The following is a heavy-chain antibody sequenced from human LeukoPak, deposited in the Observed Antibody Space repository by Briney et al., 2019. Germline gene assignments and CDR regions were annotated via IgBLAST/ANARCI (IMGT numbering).Heavy chain of an antibody. J-gene: IGHJ6*03. CDR1: GFTFSSYE. D-gene: IGHD3-22*01. CDR3: ARSQYYYDSSGFPRGHYYYMDV. Sequence: GGSLRLSCAASGFTFSSYEMNWVRQAPGKGLEWVSYISSSGSTIYYADSVKGRFTISRDNAKNSLYLQMNSLRAEDTAVYYCARSQYYYDSSGFPRGHYYYMDVWGKGTTVTVSS. CDR2: ISSSGSTI. V-gene: IGHV3-48*03.